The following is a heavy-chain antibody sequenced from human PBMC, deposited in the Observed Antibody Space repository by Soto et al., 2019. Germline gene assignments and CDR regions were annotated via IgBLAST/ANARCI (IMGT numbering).Heavy chain of an antibody. CDR1: GFTFSSYG. CDR2: ISYDGSNK. D-gene: IGHD3-3*01. V-gene: IGHV3-30*18. J-gene: IGHJ6*02. Sequence: GGSLRLSCAASGFTFSSYGMHWVRQAPGKRLEWVAVISYDGSNKYYADSVKGRFTISRDNSKNTLYLQMNSLRAEDTAVYYCAKKRYGYDLWSGPSYYYGMDVWGQGTTVTVSS. CDR3: AKKRYGYDLWSGPSYYYGMDV.